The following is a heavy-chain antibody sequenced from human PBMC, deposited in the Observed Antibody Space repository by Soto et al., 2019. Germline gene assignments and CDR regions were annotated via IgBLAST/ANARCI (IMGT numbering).Heavy chain of an antibody. CDR1: GGSNIRDGYY. D-gene: IGHD3-16*01. CDR3: ARAPPGPAPRWGV. V-gene: IGHV4-31*03. Sequence: QVQLQESGPGLVKPSQTLSLTCTVSGGSNIRDGYYWSWIRQHPGKGLEWIAYISYSGSSYSNPSLKSRVTISADTSQNQFSLQLTSVTAADTAVYYCARAPPGPAPRWGVWGHGTTVTVSS. J-gene: IGHJ6*02. CDR2: ISYSGSS.